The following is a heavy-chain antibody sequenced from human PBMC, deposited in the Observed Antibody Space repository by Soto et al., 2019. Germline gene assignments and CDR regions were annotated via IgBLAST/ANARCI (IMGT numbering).Heavy chain of an antibody. V-gene: IGHV3-15*01. CDR3: ATDVDAWYYFDY. Sequence: GGSLRLSCAASGFTFSNAWMSWVRQAPGKGLEWVGRIKSKTDGGSTDYAAPVKGRFTISRGDSKNTLYLQMNSLKTEDTAVYYCATDVDAWYYFDYWGQGTMVTVSS. J-gene: IGHJ4*02. D-gene: IGHD2-21*01. CDR1: GFTFSNAW. CDR2: IKSKTDGGST.